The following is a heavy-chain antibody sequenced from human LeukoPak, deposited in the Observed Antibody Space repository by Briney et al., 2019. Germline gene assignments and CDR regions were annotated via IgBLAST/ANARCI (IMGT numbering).Heavy chain of an antibody. CDR3: ARGVATNRYYFDY. CDR2: INAGNGNT. J-gene: IGHJ4*02. CDR1: GYTFTSYA. D-gene: IGHD5-12*01. V-gene: IGHV1-3*01. Sequence: ASVKVSCKASGYTFTSYAMHWVRQAPGQRLEWMGWINAGNGNTKYSQKFQGRVTITRDTSAGTAYMELSSLRSEDTAVYSCARGVATNRYYFDYWGQGTLVTVPS.